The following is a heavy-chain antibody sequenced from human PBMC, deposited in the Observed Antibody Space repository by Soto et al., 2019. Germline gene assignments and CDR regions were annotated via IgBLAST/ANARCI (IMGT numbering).Heavy chain of an antibody. CDR2: IYYSGST. Sequence: SETLSLTCTVSGGSISSGGYYWTWIRQHPGKGLEWIGYIYYSGSTYYNPSLKSRVTISVDTSRNQFSLKLSSVTAADTAVYYCAKGPHVIMITFGGLTGAFDIWGQGTMVTVS. CDR3: AKGPHVIMITFGGLTGAFDI. CDR1: GGSISSGGYY. V-gene: IGHV4-31*03. D-gene: IGHD3-16*01. J-gene: IGHJ3*02.